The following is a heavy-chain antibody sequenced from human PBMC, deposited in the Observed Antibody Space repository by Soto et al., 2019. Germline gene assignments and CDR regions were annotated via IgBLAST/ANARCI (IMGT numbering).Heavy chain of an antibody. D-gene: IGHD5-12*01. Sequence: QITVKESGLTLVKPTQTLTLTCTFSGFSLSSNGMGVGWIRQSPGKALEWLALVYWDDDKRYSPSLRSRLTITKDTSKNQVDLTRTNMDPLDTATYYCARITRCVYDSGRLWEKFDYWGQGTLVTVSS. CDR2: VYWDDDK. V-gene: IGHV2-5*02. CDR1: GFSLSSNGMG. CDR3: ARITRCVYDSGRLWEKFDY. J-gene: IGHJ4*02.